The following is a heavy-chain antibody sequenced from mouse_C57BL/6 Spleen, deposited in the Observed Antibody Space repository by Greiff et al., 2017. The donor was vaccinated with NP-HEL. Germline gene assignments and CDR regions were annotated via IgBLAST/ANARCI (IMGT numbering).Heavy chain of an antibody. D-gene: IGHD2-4*01. CDR2: IYPGDGDT. CDR1: GYAFSSSW. J-gene: IGHJ3*01. V-gene: IGHV1-82*01. CDR3: AREEIYYDSLFAY. Sequence: VQLQQSGPELVKPGASVKISCKASGYAFSSSWLNWVKQRPGKGLEWIGRIYPGDGDTNYNGKFKGKATLTADKSSSTAYMQLSSLTSEDSAVYFCAREEIYYDSLFAYWGQGTLVTVSA.